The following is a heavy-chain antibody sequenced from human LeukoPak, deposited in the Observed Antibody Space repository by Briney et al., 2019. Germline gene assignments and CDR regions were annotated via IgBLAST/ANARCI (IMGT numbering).Heavy chain of an antibody. CDR1: GFTFNAFG. D-gene: IGHD2-2*01. CDR2: IGTTSGAI. J-gene: IGHJ4*02. V-gene: IGHV3-48*01. Sequence: PGGSLRLSCAASGFTFNAFGMNWVRQAPGKGLEWVSYIGTTSGAIYYADSVKGRFTISRDSAKNSLYLQMNSLRAEDTAVYYCAKDASRCSSTSCYVVGYYFDYWGQGTLVTVSS. CDR3: AKDASRCSSTSCYVVGYYFDY.